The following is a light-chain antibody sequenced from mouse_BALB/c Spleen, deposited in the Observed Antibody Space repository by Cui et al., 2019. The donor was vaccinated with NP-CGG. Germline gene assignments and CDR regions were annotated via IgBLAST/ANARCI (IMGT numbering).Light chain of an antibody. CDR1: TGAVTTSNY. J-gene: IGLJ1*01. Sequence: QAVVTQESALTTSPGETVTLTCRSSTGAVTTSNYANWVQEKPDNLFTDLIGETNNRAPGVPAKFSSSLIGDKAALTITGAETEDEAIYFCALWYSNHWVFGGGTKLTVL. V-gene: IGLV1*01. CDR2: ETN. CDR3: ALWYSNHWV.